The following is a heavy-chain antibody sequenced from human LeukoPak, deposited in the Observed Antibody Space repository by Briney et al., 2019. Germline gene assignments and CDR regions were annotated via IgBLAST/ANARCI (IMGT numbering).Heavy chain of an antibody. V-gene: IGHV3-30*18. D-gene: IGHD1-26*01. CDR3: AKALSGSYGSGFDY. CDR1: GFTFSSYG. J-gene: IGHJ4*02. CDR2: ISYDGSNK. Sequence: GGSLRLSCAASGFTFSSYGMHWVRQAPRKGLEWVAVISYDGSNKYYADSVKGRFTISRDNSKNTLYLQMNSLRAEDTAVYYCAKALSGSYGSGFDYWGQGTLVTVSS.